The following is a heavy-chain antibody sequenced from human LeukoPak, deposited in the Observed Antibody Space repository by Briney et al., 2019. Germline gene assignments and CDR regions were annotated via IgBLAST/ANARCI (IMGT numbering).Heavy chain of an antibody. J-gene: IGHJ6*02. D-gene: IGHD3-9*01. Sequence: ASVKVSCKASGYTFTGYYMHWVRQAPGQGLEWMGWINPNSGGTNYAQKFQGRVTMTRDTSISTAYMELSRLRSDDTAVYYCARVQPTLRYFDHYYGMDVWGQGTTVTVSS. CDR2: INPNSGGT. V-gene: IGHV1-2*02. CDR3: ARVQPTLRYFDHYYGMDV. CDR1: GYTFTGYY.